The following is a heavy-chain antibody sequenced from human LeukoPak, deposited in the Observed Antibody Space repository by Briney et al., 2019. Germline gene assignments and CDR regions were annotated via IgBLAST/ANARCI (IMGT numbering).Heavy chain of an antibody. V-gene: IGHV5-51*01. D-gene: IGHD1-26*01. J-gene: IGHJ6*02. Sequence: GESLKISCKGSGYSFTDYWIGWVRQMPGKGLEWMGVIYPGDSDTKYSPSFQGQVTISADKSINTAYLQWSSLKASDTAIYYCAGHSVVGTTSYYYGMDVWGQGTTVTVSS. CDR2: IYPGDSDT. CDR3: AGHSVVGTTSYYYGMDV. CDR1: GYSFTDYW.